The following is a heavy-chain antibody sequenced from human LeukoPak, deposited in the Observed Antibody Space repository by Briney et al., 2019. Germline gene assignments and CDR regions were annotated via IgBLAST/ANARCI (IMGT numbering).Heavy chain of an antibody. CDR2: IYYSGST. V-gene: IGHV4-39*01. D-gene: IGHD2-15*01. J-gene: IGHJ4*02. CDR1: GGSISSRGYY. Sequence: PSETLSLTCTVSGGSISSRGYYCGWIRQPPGKGLEWIGSIYYSGSTTDNPSLRSRVTISVDTSKNQFSLRLTFVTAADTAVYSCARHAATSMSRVGFFDYWGQGTLVTVSS. CDR3: ARHAATSMSRVGFFDY.